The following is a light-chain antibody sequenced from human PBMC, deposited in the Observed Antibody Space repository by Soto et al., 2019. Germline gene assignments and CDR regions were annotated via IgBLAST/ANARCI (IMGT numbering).Light chain of an antibody. Sequence: QSALTQPASVSGSPGQSITISCTGANSDVGGYDYVSWYQQHPGKAPKLMIYDVTNRPSGISNRFSGSKSGNTASLTISGRQAEDEADYYCSSYKTTYTLVFGGGTKVTVL. CDR2: DVT. CDR1: NSDVGGYDY. CDR3: SSYKTTYTLV. J-gene: IGLJ2*01. V-gene: IGLV2-14*01.